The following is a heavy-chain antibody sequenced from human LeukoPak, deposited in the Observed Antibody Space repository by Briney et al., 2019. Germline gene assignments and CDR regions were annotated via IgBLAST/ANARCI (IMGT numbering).Heavy chain of an antibody. CDR3: ARGKHEYSSSSGEYFQH. J-gene: IGHJ1*01. CDR2: IIPILGIA. D-gene: IGHD6-6*01. Sequence: ASVKVSCKASGGTFSSYAISWVRQAPGQGLEWMGRIIPILGIANYAQKFQGRVTITADKSTSTAYMELSSLRSEDTAVYYCARGKHEYSSSSGEYFQHWGQGTLVTVSS. V-gene: IGHV1-69*04. CDR1: GGTFSSYA.